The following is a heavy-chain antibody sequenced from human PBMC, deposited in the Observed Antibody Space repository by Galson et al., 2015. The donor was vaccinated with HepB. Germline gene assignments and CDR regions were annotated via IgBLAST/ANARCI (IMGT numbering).Heavy chain of an antibody. J-gene: IGHJ4*02. CDR2: ISAYNGNT. CDR1: GYTFTSYG. CDR3: ARDRGIAAAGTSYPSLDY. V-gene: IGHV1-18*04. D-gene: IGHD6-13*01. Sequence: SVKVSCKASGYTFTSYGISWVRQAPGQGLEWMGWISAYNGNTNYAQKLQGRVTMTTDTSTSTAYMELRSLRSDDTAVYYCARDRGIAAAGTSYPSLDYWGQGTLVTVSS.